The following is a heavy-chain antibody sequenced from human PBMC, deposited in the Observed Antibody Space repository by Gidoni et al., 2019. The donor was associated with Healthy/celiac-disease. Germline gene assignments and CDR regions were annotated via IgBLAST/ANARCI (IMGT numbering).Heavy chain of an antibody. CDR1: GGSISSGGYS. J-gene: IGHJ5*02. Sequence: KPSQTLSLTCTVSGGSISSGGYSWSWIRQHPGKGLEWIGYIYYSGSTYYNPSLKSRVTISVDTSKNQFSLKLSSVTAADTAVYYCARDALVTGGGWFDPWGQGTLVTVSS. D-gene: IGHD3-10*01. CDR3: ARDALVTGGGWFDP. V-gene: IGHV4-31*03. CDR2: IYYSGST.